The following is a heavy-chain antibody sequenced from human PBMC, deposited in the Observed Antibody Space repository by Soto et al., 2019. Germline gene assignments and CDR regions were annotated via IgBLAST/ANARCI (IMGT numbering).Heavy chain of an antibody. J-gene: IGHJ6*02. D-gene: IGHD6-19*01. CDR3: ARDPLTSSGWSKIGSQWRDGMDV. CDR1: GGTFSSYA. CDR2: IIPIFGTA. V-gene: IGHV1-69*06. Sequence: QVQLVQSGAEVKKPGSSVKVSCKASGGTFSSYAISWVRQAPGQGLEWMGGIIPIFGTANYAQKFQGRVTITADKSTSTAYMELSSLRSEDTAVYYCARDPLTSSGWSKIGSQWRDGMDVWGQGTTVTVSS.